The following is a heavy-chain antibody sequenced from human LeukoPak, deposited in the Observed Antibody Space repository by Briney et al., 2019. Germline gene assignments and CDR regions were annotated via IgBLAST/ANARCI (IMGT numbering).Heavy chain of an antibody. D-gene: IGHD6-13*01. V-gene: IGHV4-34*01. CDR3: ARTDSSSWYPDY. J-gene: IGHJ4*02. Sequence: SETLSLTCAVYGGSFSGYYWSWIRQPPGKGLEWIGEINHSGSTNYNPSLKSRVTISVDTSKNQFSLKLSSVTAADTAVYYCARTDSSSWYPDYRGQGTLVTVSS. CDR1: GGSFSGYY. CDR2: INHSGST.